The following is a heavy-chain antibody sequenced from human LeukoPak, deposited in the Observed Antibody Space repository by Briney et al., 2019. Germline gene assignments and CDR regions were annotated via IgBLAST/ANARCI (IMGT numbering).Heavy chain of an antibody. Sequence: GGSLRLSCTASGFTFGDYAMSWVRQAPGKGLEWVSYISSSSSTIYYADSVEGRFTISRDNAKNSLYLQMNSLRAEDTAVYYCARDQDVLRFLEWLPRFDYWGQGTLVTVSS. V-gene: IGHV3-48*01. CDR3: ARDQDVLRFLEWLPRFDY. D-gene: IGHD3-3*01. J-gene: IGHJ4*02. CDR1: GFTFGDYA. CDR2: ISSSSSTI.